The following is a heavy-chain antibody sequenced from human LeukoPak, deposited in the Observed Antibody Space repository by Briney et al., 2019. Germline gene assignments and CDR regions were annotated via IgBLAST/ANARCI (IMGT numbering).Heavy chain of an antibody. J-gene: IGHJ3*02. CDR2: INPSGGST. CDR1: GYTFTGYF. CDR3: ARIYCSGGSCYSPGDAFDI. V-gene: IGHV1-46*01. Sequence: GASVKVSCKASGYTFTGYFMHWVRQAPGQGPEWMGIINPSGGSTSYAQKFQGRVTMTRDTSMSTVYMELSSLRSEDTAVYYCARIYCSGGSCYSPGDAFDIWGQGTMVTVSS. D-gene: IGHD2-15*01.